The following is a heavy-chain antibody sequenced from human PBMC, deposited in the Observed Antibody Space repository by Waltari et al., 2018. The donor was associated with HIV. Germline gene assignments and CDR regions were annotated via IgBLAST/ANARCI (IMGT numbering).Heavy chain of an antibody. D-gene: IGHD4-17*01. Sequence: QVQLQESGPGLVKPSKTLSLTCTVTGGSISSGSYYWSWIWQPAGKGLELIGRIYTSGSTNYNPSLKSRVTISVDTSKNQFSLKLSSVTAADTAVYYCARVSTVVTPYFDLWGRGTLVTVSS. CDR3: ARVSTVVTPYFDL. CDR2: IYTSGST. V-gene: IGHV4-61*02. CDR1: GGSISSGSYY. J-gene: IGHJ2*01.